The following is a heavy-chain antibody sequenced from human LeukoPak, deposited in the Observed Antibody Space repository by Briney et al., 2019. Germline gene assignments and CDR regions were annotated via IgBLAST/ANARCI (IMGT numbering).Heavy chain of an antibody. D-gene: IGHD3-10*01. CDR1: GGSISSYY. V-gene: IGHV4-59*12. J-gene: IGHJ4*02. CDR3: ARDEYYYGSGSSPMFDY. Sequence: SETLSLTCTVSGGSISSYYWSWIRQSPGKGLEWIASIYHSGSTYYNPSLKSRVTLSVNTSKNMFFLKLASVTAADTAVYYCARDEYYYGSGSSPMFDYWGQGTLVTVSS. CDR2: IYHSGST.